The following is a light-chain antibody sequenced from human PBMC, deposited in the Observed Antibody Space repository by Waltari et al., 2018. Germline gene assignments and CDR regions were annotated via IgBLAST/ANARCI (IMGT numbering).Light chain of an antibody. CDR3: QQYGTSLST. J-gene: IGKJ1*01. V-gene: IGKV3-20*01. CDR1: QSVTNNY. Sequence: EIVLTQSPGTLSLSPGVRATLSCRASQSVTNNYLAWYQQKRGQAPRALIYGASIRASGVPDRSSGSGSGTDFTLTISRLEPEDFAVYYCQQYGTSLSTFGQGTRVEIK. CDR2: GAS.